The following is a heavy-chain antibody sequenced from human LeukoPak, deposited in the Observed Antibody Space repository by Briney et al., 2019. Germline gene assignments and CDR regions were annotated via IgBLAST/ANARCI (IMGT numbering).Heavy chain of an antibody. Sequence: GASVKVSCKAAGYTFTSYYMHWVRQAPGQGLEWMGIINPSGGSTSYAQKFQGRVTMTRDTSTSTVYMELSSLRSEDTAVYYCARTDYYDSSGYLFDYWGQGTLVTVSS. CDR2: INPSGGST. J-gene: IGHJ4*02. CDR1: GYTFTSYY. CDR3: ARTDYYDSSGYLFDY. D-gene: IGHD3-22*01. V-gene: IGHV1-46*01.